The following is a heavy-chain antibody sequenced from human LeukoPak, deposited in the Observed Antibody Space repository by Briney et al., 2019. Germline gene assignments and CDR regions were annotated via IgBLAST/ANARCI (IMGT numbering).Heavy chain of an antibody. CDR1: GGSFSGYY. Sequence: SETLSLTCAVYGGSFSGYYWSWIRQPPGKGLEWTGEINHSGSTNYNPSLKSRVTISVDTSKNQFSLKLSSVTAADTAVYYCARAPSYCSGGSCYSGGYYYYGMDVWGQGTTVTVSS. J-gene: IGHJ6*02. CDR3: ARAPSYCSGGSCYSGGYYYYGMDV. V-gene: IGHV4-34*01. CDR2: INHSGST. D-gene: IGHD2-15*01.